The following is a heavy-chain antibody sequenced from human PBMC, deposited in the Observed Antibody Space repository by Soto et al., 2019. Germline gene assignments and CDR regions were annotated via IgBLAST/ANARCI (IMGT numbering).Heavy chain of an antibody. Sequence: PSETLSLTCTVSGGSISSSSYYWGWIRQPPGKGLEWIGSIYYSGSTYYNPSLKSRVTISVDTSKNQFSLKLSSVTAADTAVYYCARGGGDYYGSGSHPKNYYGMDVWGQGTTVTVSS. D-gene: IGHD3-10*01. V-gene: IGHV4-39*01. CDR3: ARGGGDYYGSGSHPKNYYGMDV. CDR2: IYYSGST. CDR1: GGSISSSSYY. J-gene: IGHJ6*02.